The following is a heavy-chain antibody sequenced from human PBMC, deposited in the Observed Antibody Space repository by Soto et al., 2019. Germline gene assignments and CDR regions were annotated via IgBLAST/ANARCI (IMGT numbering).Heavy chain of an antibody. CDR1: GFTFSRYW. V-gene: IGHV3-74*01. CDR2: ISYDESTT. J-gene: IGHJ4*02. Sequence: PVGSLRLPCAASGFTFSRYWMHWVRQAPGKGLVWISRISYDESTTDYADSVKGRFTISRDSAKNTLYLQMNSLRAEDTAVYFCARGGANTAMAHDYWGQGTLVTVSS. CDR3: ARGGANTAMAHDY. D-gene: IGHD5-18*01.